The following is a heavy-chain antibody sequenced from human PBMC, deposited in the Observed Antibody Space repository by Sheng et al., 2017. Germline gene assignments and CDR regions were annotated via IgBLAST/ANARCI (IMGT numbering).Heavy chain of an antibody. CDR2: ISSNGGST. CDR1: GFTFSSYA. CDR3: ARALSSGSLEYYFDY. Sequence: EVQLVESGGGLVQPGGSLRLSCAASGFTFSSYAMHWVRQAPGKGLEYVSAISSNGGSTYYANSVKGRFTISRDNSKNTLYLQMGSLRAEDMAVYYCARALSSGSLEYYFDYWGQGTLVTVSS. D-gene: IGHD1-26*01. J-gene: IGHJ4*02. V-gene: IGHV3-64*01.